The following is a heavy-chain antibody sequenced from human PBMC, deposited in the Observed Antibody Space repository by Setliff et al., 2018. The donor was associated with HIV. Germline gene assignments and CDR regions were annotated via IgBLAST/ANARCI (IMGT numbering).Heavy chain of an antibody. D-gene: IGHD2-8*01. V-gene: IGHV3-53*01. CDR3: ASGSGYCKNGNCYIGVHKNPDKYYFDY. CDR2: IYSGGNT. J-gene: IGHJ4*02. Sequence: LRLSCAASGFTVSSNFMSWVRQAPGKGLEWVSIIYSGGNTYYADSVKGRFTISRDNSKNMLYLQMNSLRVEDTATYYCASGSGYCKNGNCYIGVHKNPDKYYFDYWGQGTLVTVSS. CDR1: GFTVSSNF.